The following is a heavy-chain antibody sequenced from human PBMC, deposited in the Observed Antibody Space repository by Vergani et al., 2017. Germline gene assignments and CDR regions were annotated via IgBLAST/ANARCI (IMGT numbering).Heavy chain of an antibody. Sequence: EVQLVESGGVVVQPGGSLRLSCAASGFTFDDYTMHWVRQAPGKGLEWVSLISWDGGSTYYADSVKGRFTISRDNSKNSLYLQMNSLRTEDTALYYCAKDAWGLLYDYVWGSYPPIRRDAFDIWGQGTMVTVSS. V-gene: IGHV3-43*01. J-gene: IGHJ3*02. CDR1: GFTFDDYT. CDR3: AKDAWGLLYDYVWGSYPPIRRDAFDI. CDR2: ISWDGGST. D-gene: IGHD3-16*02.